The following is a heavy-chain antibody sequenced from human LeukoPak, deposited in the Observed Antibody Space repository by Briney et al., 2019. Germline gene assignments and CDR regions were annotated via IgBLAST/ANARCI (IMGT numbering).Heavy chain of an antibody. CDR3: AKIYYDSRGYYSFDY. J-gene: IGHJ4*02. CDR2: ICGSGAST. Sequence: GSLSLSCAASGFSFSSYAMSWVRQAPGKGLEWVSAICGSGASTYNADSVKGRITFFGDTSKNTLYLQMNSLRAEDTAVYYCAKIYYDSRGYYSFDYWGEGTLVTVSS. V-gene: IGHV3-23*01. CDR1: GFSFSSYA. D-gene: IGHD3-22*01.